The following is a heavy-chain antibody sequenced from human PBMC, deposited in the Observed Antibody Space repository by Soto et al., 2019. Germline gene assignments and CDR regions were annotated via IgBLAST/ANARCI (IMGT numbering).Heavy chain of an antibody. CDR3: ARSSTTHLTH. Sequence: SQTLSLTCAISGDTVSSNSATWNWIRQSTSRGLEWLGRTYYRSKWYTDYAVALRSRITINPDTSENQFSLQLNSVTPEDTAVYYCARSSTTHLTHWGQGTLVTVSS. D-gene: IGHD1-26*01. CDR2: TYYRSKWYT. J-gene: IGHJ4*02. V-gene: IGHV6-1*01. CDR1: GDTVSSNSAT.